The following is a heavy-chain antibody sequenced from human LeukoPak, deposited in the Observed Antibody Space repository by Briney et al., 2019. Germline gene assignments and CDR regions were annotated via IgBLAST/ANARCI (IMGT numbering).Heavy chain of an antibody. CDR3: ARRIAAAGIDAFDI. J-gene: IGHJ3*02. V-gene: IGHV4-61*02. CDR1: GGSISSGSYY. Sequence: SETLSLTCTVSGGSISSGSYYWSWIRQPAGKGLEWIGRIYTSGSTNYNPSLKSRVTISVDTSKNQFSLKLSSVTAADTGVYYCARRIAAAGIDAFDIWGQGTMVTVSS. CDR2: IYTSGST. D-gene: IGHD6-13*01.